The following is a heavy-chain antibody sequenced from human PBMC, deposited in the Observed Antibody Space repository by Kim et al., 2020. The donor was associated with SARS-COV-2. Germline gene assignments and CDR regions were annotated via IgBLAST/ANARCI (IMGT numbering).Heavy chain of an antibody. Sequence: GGSLRLSCAASGFTFSSYWMSWVRQAPGKGLEWVANIKQDGSEKYYVDSVKGRFTISRDNAKNSLYLQMNSLRAEDTAVYYCARDSPGYGAVSYYGMDVWGQGTTVTVSS. CDR3: ARDSPGYGAVSYYGMDV. J-gene: IGHJ6*02. CDR2: IKQDGSEK. D-gene: IGHD6-13*01. CDR1: GFTFSSYW. V-gene: IGHV3-7*01.